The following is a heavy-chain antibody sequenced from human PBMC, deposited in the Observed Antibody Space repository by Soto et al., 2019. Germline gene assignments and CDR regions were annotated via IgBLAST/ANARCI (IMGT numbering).Heavy chain of an antibody. Sequence: TLSLTCTVSGVSISSRGYYWRWIRQHPGKGLEWIGYIYYSGSTYYNPSLKSRVTISVDTSKNQFPLKLSSVTAADTAVYYCARGPSYYGSGLSWFDPWGQGTLVTVSS. CDR1: GVSISSRGYY. D-gene: IGHD3-10*01. CDR2: IYYSGST. CDR3: ARGPSYYGSGLSWFDP. J-gene: IGHJ5*02. V-gene: IGHV4-31*03.